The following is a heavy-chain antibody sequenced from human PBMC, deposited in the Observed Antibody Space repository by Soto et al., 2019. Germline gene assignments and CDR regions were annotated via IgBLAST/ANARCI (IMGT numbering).Heavy chain of an antibody. D-gene: IGHD4-17*01. CDR1: GYSFTSYW. V-gene: IGHV5-10-1*01. J-gene: IGHJ6*02. Sequence: PGESLKISCKGSGYSFTSYWISWVCQMPGKGLEWMGRIDPSDSYTNYSPSFQGHVTISADKSISTAYLQWSSLKASDTAMYYCARRDEDYGTPYGMDVWGQGTTVTVSS. CDR3: ARRDEDYGTPYGMDV. CDR2: IDPSDSYT.